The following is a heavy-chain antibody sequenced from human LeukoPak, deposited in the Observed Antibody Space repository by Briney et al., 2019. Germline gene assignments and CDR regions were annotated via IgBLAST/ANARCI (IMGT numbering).Heavy chain of an antibody. V-gene: IGHV4-4*07. Sequence: SETLSLTCTVSGGSLSSYYWSWIRQPAGKGLEWIGRIYTSGSTNYNPSLKSRVTMSGDTSKNQFALKLSSVTAADTAVYYCARGVVVAATRYYFDDWGQGTLVTVSS. CDR3: ARGVVVAATRYYFDD. CDR2: IYTSGST. J-gene: IGHJ4*02. CDR1: GGSLSSYY. D-gene: IGHD2-15*01.